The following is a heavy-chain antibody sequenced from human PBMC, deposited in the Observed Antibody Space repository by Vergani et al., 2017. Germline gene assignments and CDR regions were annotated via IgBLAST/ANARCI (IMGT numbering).Heavy chain of an antibody. CDR2: INPNSGGT. CDR3: ARGYSSSWYHPVYYYYMDV. D-gene: IGHD6-13*01. J-gene: IGHJ6*03. V-gene: IGHV1-2*02. Sequence: QVQLVQSGAEVKKPGASVKVSCKASGYTFTGYYMHWVRQAPGQGLEWIGWINPNSGGTNYAQKFQGRVTMTRDTSISTAYMELSRLRSDDTAVYYCARGYSSSWYHPVYYYYMDVWGKGTTVTVSS. CDR1: GYTFTGYY.